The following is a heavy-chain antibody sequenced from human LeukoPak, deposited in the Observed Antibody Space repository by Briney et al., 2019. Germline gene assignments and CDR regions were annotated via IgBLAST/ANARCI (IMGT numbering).Heavy chain of an antibody. CDR2: ISAYNGNT. CDR3: ARDLSGPNYDFWSGPRYYYGMDV. Sequence: GASVKVSCKASGYTFTSYGISWVRQAPGQGLEWMGWISAYNGNTNYAQKLQGRVTMTTDTSTSTAYMELRSLRSDDTAVYYCARDLSGPNYDFWSGPRYYYGMDVWGQETSVTVSS. V-gene: IGHV1-18*01. D-gene: IGHD3-3*01. J-gene: IGHJ6*02. CDR1: GYTFTSYG.